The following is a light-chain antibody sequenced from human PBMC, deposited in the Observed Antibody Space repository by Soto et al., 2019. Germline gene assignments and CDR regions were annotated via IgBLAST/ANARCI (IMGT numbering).Light chain of an antibody. CDR3: SSHTTRSTHV. CDR2: AVS. J-gene: IGLJ1*01. CDR1: SSDVGRYNY. V-gene: IGLV2-14*01. Sequence: QSALTQPASVSGSLGQSITISCSGTSSDVGRYNYVSWYQQYPGKAPKLMIYAVSHRPSGVSDRFSGSKSGITASLTISGLQLGDEVDYYCSSHTTRSTHVFGTGTKLTVL.